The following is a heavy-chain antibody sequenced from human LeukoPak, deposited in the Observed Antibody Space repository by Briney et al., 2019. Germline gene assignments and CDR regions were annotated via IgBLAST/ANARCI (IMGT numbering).Heavy chain of an antibody. CDR2: IIPILGTA. CDR1: GGTFSSYA. J-gene: IGHJ4*02. Sequence: SVKVSCKASGGTFSSYAISWVRQAPGQGLEWMGGIIPILGTANYAQKFQGRVTITADKSTSTAYMELSSLRSEDTAVYYCASGKTLEYGYYFDYWGQGTLVTVSS. V-gene: IGHV1-69*10. D-gene: IGHD3-3*01. CDR3: ASGKTLEYGYYFDY.